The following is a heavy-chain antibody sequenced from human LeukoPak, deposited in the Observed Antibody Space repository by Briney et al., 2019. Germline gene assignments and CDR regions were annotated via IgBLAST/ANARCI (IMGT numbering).Heavy chain of an antibody. J-gene: IGHJ4*02. D-gene: IGHD3-10*01. Sequence: GGSLRLSCAASGFTFDDYGMSWVRQAPGKGLEWVSGINWNGGSTGYADSVKGRFTISRDNAKNSLYLQMNSRRAEDTALYYCARDGVWFGELLRNVYFDYWGQGTLVTVSS. CDR3: ARDGVWFGELLRNVYFDY. V-gene: IGHV3-20*04. CDR1: GFTFDDYG. CDR2: INWNGGST.